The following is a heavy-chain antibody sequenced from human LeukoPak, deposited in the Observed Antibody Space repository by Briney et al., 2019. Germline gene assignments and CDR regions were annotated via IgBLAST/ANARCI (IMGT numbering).Heavy chain of an antibody. CDR1: GFTFSSYG. D-gene: IGHD6-19*01. Sequence: GRSLRLSCAPSGFTFSSYGMHWVRQAPGKGLEWVAVICYDGSNKYYADSVKGRFTISRDNSKKTLYLQMSSLRAEDTAVYYCARDRGSGWLNWGQGTLVTVSS. J-gene: IGHJ4*02. CDR3: ARDRGSGWLN. CDR2: ICYDGSNK. V-gene: IGHV3-33*01.